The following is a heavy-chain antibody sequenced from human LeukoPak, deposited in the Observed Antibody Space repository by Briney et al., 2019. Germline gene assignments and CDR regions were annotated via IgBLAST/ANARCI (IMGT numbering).Heavy chain of an antibody. CDR2: INPSGGST. Sequence: ASVKVSCKASGYTFTSYYMHWVRQAPGQGLEWIGIINPSGGSTSYAQKFQGRVTMTRDTSTSTVYMELSSLRSEDTAVYYCARKSGWYYYFDYWGQGTLVTVSS. D-gene: IGHD6-19*01. J-gene: IGHJ4*02. CDR3: ARKSGWYYYFDY. CDR1: GYTFTSYY. V-gene: IGHV1-46*01.